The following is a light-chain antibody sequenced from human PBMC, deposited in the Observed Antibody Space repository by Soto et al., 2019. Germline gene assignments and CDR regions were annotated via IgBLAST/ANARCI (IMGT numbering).Light chain of an antibody. V-gene: IGKV1-5*03. CDR1: QSISSW. J-gene: IGKJ1*01. Sequence: DIQMTQSPSTLSASVGDRVXITCXASQSISSWLAWYQQKPGKAHKLXIYKAYSLESGVQSRFSGSGSGTEFTLTIRSLQPDDFATYYCKQYNSYPWTFGQGTKVDIK. CDR2: KAY. CDR3: KQYNSYPWT.